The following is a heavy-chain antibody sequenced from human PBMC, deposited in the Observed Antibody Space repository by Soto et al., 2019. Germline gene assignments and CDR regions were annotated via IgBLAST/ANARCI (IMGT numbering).Heavy chain of an antibody. Sequence: QVQLVQSGAEVKKPGASVTVSCKASGYTFTNYGFSWVRQAPGQGVEWMGWISGYNGNTKYAEKFQNRVTMTTDTSTKTAHMGVMTLRSDDTAVYYCARAGQAPYSYYGVAGWGQGTAVHVSS. CDR3: ARAGQAPYSYYGVAG. V-gene: IGHV1-18*01. CDR1: GYTFTNYG. J-gene: IGHJ6*02. CDR2: ISGYNGNT. D-gene: IGHD2-21*01.